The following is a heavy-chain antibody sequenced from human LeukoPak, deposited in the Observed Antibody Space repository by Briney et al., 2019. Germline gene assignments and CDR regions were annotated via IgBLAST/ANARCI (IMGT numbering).Heavy chain of an antibody. CDR3: ARVRQTTVTTAYYFDY. D-gene: IGHD4-17*01. CDR2: ISSSGSSI. CDR1: GFTFSSYE. Sequence: PGGSLRLSCAASGFTFSSYEMNWVRQAPGKGLEWVSYISSSGSSINYADSVKGRFTISRDNAKNSLYLQMNSLRAEDTAVYYCARVRQTTVTTAYYFDYWGQGTLVTVSS. V-gene: IGHV3-48*03. J-gene: IGHJ4*02.